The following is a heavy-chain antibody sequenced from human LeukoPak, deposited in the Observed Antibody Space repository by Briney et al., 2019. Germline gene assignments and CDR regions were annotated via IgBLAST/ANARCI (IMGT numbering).Heavy chain of an antibody. J-gene: IGHJ4*02. Sequence: PGGSLRLPCAASGFTFSNYWMSWVRQVPGKGLEWVANMKQNGSEKYYVDSVKGRFTISRDNAKNSLYLQMNSLRAEDTALYYCAKGAGGRSGYGKSYYFDYWGQGTLVTVSS. D-gene: IGHD5-12*01. V-gene: IGHV3-7*03. CDR3: AKGAGGRSGYGKSYYFDY. CDR1: GFTFSNYW. CDR2: MKQNGSEK.